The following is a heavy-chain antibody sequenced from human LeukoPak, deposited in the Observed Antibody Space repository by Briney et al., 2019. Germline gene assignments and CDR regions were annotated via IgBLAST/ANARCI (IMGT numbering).Heavy chain of an antibody. CDR3: ARGRTIFGVVNKIYYYYYYMDV. CDR1: GGSFSGYY. V-gene: IGHV4-34*01. Sequence: SETLSLTCAVYGGSFSGYYWSWIRQPPGKGLEWIGEINHSGSTNYNPSLKSRVTISVDTSKNQFSLKLSSVTAADTAVYCCARGRTIFGVVNKIYYYYYYMDVWGKGTTVTVSS. J-gene: IGHJ6*03. D-gene: IGHD3-3*01. CDR2: INHSGST.